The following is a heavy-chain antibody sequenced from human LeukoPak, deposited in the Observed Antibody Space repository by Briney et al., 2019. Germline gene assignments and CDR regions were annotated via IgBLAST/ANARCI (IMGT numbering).Heavy chain of an antibody. CDR2: INPSGGST. Sequence: GASVKVSCKASGYTFTSYGISWVRQAPGQGLEWMGIINPSGGSTSYAQKFQGRVTMTRDMSTSTVYMELSSLRSEDTAVYYCARQQGNYYDSSGYRGAFDYWGQGTLVTVSS. CDR3: ARQQGNYYDSSGYRGAFDY. CDR1: GYTFTSYG. D-gene: IGHD3-22*01. V-gene: IGHV1-46*01. J-gene: IGHJ4*02.